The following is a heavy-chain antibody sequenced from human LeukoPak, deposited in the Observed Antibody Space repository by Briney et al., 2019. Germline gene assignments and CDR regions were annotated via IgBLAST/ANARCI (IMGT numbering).Heavy chain of an antibody. CDR1: GDPISSYY. CDR2: IYYSGST. V-gene: IGHV4-59*01. CDR3: ARAKSGVAGFFDY. D-gene: IGHD6-19*01. J-gene: IGHJ4*02. Sequence: KPSETLSLTCSVSGDPISSYYWSWIRQPPGKGLEWIGYIYYSGSTKYNPSLESRVTLLADTSKNQLFLKLSSVTAADTAVYYCARAKSGVAGFFDYWGQGALVTVSS.